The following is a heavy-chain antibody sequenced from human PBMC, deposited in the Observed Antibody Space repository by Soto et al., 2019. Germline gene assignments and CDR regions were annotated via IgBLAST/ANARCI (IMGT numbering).Heavy chain of an antibody. D-gene: IGHD6-6*01. CDR1: GFTFRSYG. CDR3: ATSLIAAFDY. Sequence: QVQLVESGGGVVQPGRSLRLSCAASGFTFRSYGMHWVRQAPGKGLEWVAVIWYDGSNKYYADSVKGRFTISRDNSKNTLYLQMNSLRAEDTAVYYCATSLIAAFDYWGQGTLVTVSS. V-gene: IGHV3-33*01. J-gene: IGHJ4*02. CDR2: IWYDGSNK.